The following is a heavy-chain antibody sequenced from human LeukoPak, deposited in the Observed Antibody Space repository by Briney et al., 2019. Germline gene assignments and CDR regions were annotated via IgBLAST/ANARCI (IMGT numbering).Heavy chain of an antibody. CDR3: ARDLSYDSSGYPTHAFDI. V-gene: IGHV3-53*04. Sequence: GGSLRLSCAASGFTVSSNYMSWVRQAPGKGLEWVPVIYSGGSTYYADSVKGRFTISRHNSKNTLYLQMNSLRAEDTAVYYCARDLSYDSSGYPTHAFDIWGQGTMVTVSS. CDR2: IYSGGST. CDR1: GFTVSSNY. D-gene: IGHD3-22*01. J-gene: IGHJ3*02.